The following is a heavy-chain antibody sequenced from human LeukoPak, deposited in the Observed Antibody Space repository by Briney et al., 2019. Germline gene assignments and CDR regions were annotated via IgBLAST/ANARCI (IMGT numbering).Heavy chain of an antibody. CDR3: AREVYYGSGSPRLDY. J-gene: IGHJ4*02. CDR2: ISRNSGSI. CDR1: GFTFDDYA. V-gene: IGHV3-9*01. Sequence: GGSLRLSCAASGFTFDDYAMHWVRQAPGKGLEWVSGISRNSGSIGYADSVKGRFTISRDNPKNSLYLQMNSLRAEDTALYYCAREVYYGSGSPRLDYWGQGTLVTVSS. D-gene: IGHD3-10*01.